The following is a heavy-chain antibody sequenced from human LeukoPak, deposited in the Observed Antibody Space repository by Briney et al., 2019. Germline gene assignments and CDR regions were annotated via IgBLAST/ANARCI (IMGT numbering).Heavy chain of an antibody. D-gene: IGHD3-22*01. CDR1: GIAFRSFT. CDR3: ATVYYDSSAYGDLDS. Sequence: AGGSLRLSCAASGIAFRSFTMNWVRKAPGKGLEWVSSITPTSTSIFYADSVRGRFTISRDNAKNSLYLQMNSLRAEDTAIYHCATVYYDSSAYGDLDSWGQGTLVTVSS. CDR2: ITPTSTSI. V-gene: IGHV3-21*01. J-gene: IGHJ4*02.